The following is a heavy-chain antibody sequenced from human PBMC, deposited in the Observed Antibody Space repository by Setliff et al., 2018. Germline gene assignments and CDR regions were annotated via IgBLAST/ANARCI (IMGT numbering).Heavy chain of an antibody. D-gene: IGHD3-10*01. J-gene: IGHJ5*02. Sequence: SETLSLTCTVSGDSISGAKYYWSWIRQPAGKGLEWIGQIYTDGSTNYNPSLKSRVTISVDKSKNQFSLKLSSVTAADTAVYYCATDGPVLNGDYISWGQGTLVTVSS. V-gene: IGHV4-61*09. CDR3: ATDGPVLNGDYIS. CDR1: GDSISGAKYY. CDR2: IYTDGST.